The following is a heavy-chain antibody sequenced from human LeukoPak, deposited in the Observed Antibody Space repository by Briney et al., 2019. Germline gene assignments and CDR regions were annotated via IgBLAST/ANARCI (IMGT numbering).Heavy chain of an antibody. Sequence: GGSLRLSCAASEFTFSAYYMTWVRQAPGKGLEWVGNIRADGSAKYYVDSVRGRFTISRDNAKDSLYLQMNSLRVEDTAVYYCARVDSGSACASWGQGILVTVSS. CDR1: EFTFSAYY. J-gene: IGHJ1*01. V-gene: IGHV3-7*01. D-gene: IGHD6-19*01. CDR2: IRADGSAK. CDR3: ARVDSGSACAS.